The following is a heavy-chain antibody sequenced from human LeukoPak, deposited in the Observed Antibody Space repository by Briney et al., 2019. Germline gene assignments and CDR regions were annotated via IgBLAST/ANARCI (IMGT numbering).Heavy chain of an antibody. D-gene: IGHD5-24*01. Sequence: HPGRSLRLSCAGSGFTFSSYGMHWVRQAPGKGLEWVAVISYDGSNKYYADSVKGRFTISRDNSKNTLYLQMNSLRSEDTAVYYCARASKMATTALDYWGQGTLVTVSS. CDR2: ISYDGSNK. CDR3: ARASKMATTALDY. CDR1: GFTFSSYG. J-gene: IGHJ4*02. V-gene: IGHV3-30*03.